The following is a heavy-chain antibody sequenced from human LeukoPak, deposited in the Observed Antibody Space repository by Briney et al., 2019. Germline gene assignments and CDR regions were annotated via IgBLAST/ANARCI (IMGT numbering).Heavy chain of an antibody. CDR1: GFTFSSYG. V-gene: IGHV3-30*18. J-gene: IGHJ4*02. CDR2: ISYDGSNK. Sequence: PGGSLRLSCAASGFTFSSYGMHWVRQAPGKGLEWVAVISYDGSNKYYADSVKGRFTISRDNSKNTLYLQMNSLRAEDTAVYYCAKGPAFNWGQGTLVTVSS. CDR3: AKGPAFN.